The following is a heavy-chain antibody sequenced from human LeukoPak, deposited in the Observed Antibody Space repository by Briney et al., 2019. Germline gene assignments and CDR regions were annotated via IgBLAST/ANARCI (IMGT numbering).Heavy chain of an antibody. CDR3: AKDFSSGYLGDGFDI. Sequence: GGSLRLSCAASGFTFSDYAMSWVRQATGKGLERVSGIGIIGHSTYYADSVKGRFTISRDNSRNTLYLQMNSLRVEDTALFYCAKDFSSGYLGDGFDIWGQGTMVTVSA. J-gene: IGHJ3*02. D-gene: IGHD3-22*01. CDR2: IGIIGHST. V-gene: IGHV3-23*01. CDR1: GFTFSDYA.